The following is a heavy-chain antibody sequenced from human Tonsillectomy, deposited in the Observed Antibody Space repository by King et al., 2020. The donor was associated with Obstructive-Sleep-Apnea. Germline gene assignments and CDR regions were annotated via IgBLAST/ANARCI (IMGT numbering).Heavy chain of an antibody. CDR3: ARLRAGQGSNAFDY. D-gene: IGHD1-26*01. Sequence: VQLQQWGPGLLKPSETLSLTCAVYGESFSVCYWTWIRQPPGRGLEWIGEINHSGSTIYSPSLKSRVTISVETSKNQFSLNLSSVTAADTVVYYCARLRAGQGSNAFDYWGQGTLVTVSS. J-gene: IGHJ4*02. CDR1: GESFSVCY. V-gene: IGHV4-34*01. CDR2: INHSGST.